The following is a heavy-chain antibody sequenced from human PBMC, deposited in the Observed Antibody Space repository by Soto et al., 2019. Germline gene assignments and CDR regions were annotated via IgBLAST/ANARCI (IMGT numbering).Heavy chain of an antibody. D-gene: IGHD2-8*02. V-gene: IGHV3-53*01. J-gene: IGHJ4*02. CDR3: TRALPDFETTGHYIEY. CDR1: GFTVSNHY. Sequence: GGSLRLSCSASGFTVSNHYMTWVRQAPGKGLEWVSVIYSGGSRYYADSVKGRFAISRDHSKNTLYLQMNSLTAEDTAVYYCTRALPDFETTGHYIEYWGQGTLVTVSA. CDR2: IYSGGSR.